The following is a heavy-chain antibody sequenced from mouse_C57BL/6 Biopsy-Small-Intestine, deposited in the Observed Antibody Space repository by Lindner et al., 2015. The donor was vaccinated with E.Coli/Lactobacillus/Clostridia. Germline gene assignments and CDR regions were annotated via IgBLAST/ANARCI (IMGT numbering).Heavy chain of an antibody. CDR2: VNPYPGGGGT. V-gene: IGHV1-55*01. D-gene: IGHD2-13*01. Sequence: SVKVSCKASGYGFTGHMIHWVRQAPGQGLEWMGNVNPYPGGGGTTYAQRFQGRITMTSDTSTTTVYMQLTALTSADTAVYYCARLRAYAFDFWGQGTLVTVSA. CDR3: ARLRAYAFDF. J-gene: IGHJ3*01. CDR1: GYGFTGHM.